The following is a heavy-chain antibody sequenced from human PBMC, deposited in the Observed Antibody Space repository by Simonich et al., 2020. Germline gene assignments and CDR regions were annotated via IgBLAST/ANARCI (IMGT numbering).Heavy chain of an antibody. D-gene: IGHD7-27*01. CDR1: GYTFTGYY. CDR2: INPNMGGT. Sequence: QVQLVQSGAEVKKPGASVKVSCKASGYTFTGYYMHWGRQAPGQGLEWMGWINPNMGGTNYAQKFQGRVTMTRDTSISTAYMELSRLRSDDTAVYYCARGRLTGDKGAFDIWGQGTMVTVSS. CDR3: ARGRLTGDKGAFDI. V-gene: IGHV1-2*02. J-gene: IGHJ3*02.